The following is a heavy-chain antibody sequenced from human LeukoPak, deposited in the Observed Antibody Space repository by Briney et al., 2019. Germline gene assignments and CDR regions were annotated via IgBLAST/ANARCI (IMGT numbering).Heavy chain of an antibody. J-gene: IGHJ4*02. Sequence: KPSETLSLTCAVYGESFSGYYWSWIRQPPGKGLEWIGEINHSGGTNYNPSLKSRVTISVDTSKNQFSLKLSSVTAADTAVYYCARTPYSRSFVDYWGQGTLVTVSS. CDR2: INHSGGT. CDR1: GESFSGYY. V-gene: IGHV4-34*01. CDR3: ARTPYSRSFVDY. D-gene: IGHD2-15*01.